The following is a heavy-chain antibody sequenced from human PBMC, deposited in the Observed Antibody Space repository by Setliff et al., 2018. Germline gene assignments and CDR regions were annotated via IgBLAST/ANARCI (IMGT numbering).Heavy chain of an antibody. Sequence: ASVKVSCKVSGYTLTELSMHWVRQAPGQRLEWMGWINAGNGNTKYSQKFQGRVTITRDTSASTAYMELSRLTSEDTAVYYCALEYSNSSPTVYYYMDVWGKGTTVTVSS. CDR1: GYTLTELS. J-gene: IGHJ6*03. CDR2: INAGNGNT. CDR3: ALEYSNSSPTVYYYMDV. V-gene: IGHV1-3*01. D-gene: IGHD6-6*01.